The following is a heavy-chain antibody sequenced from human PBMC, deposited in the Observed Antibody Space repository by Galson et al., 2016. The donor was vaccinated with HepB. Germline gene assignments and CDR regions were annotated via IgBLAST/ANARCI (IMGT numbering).Heavy chain of an antibody. V-gene: IGHV6-1*01. CDR1: GDSVSNNKAA. CDR3: ARAVMLGRGMDV. J-gene: IGHJ6*02. D-gene: IGHD3-10*01. CDR2: TYYRSNWNN. Sequence: CAISGDSVSNNKAAWIWIRQSPLRGLEWLGRTYYRSNWNNDYAVSVRSRITINADPSKNQVSLHLNSVTPEDTAVYYCARAVMLGRGMDVWGQGTTVTVS.